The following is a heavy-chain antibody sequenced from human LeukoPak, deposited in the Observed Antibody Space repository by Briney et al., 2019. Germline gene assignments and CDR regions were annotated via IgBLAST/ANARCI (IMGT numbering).Heavy chain of an antibody. CDR2: ISGSGGST. J-gene: IGHJ5*02. CDR3: AKASSSWPRGWFDP. CDR1: GFXFSSYA. D-gene: IGHD6-13*01. Sequence: GGSLRLSCGASGFXFSSYAISWVRQAPGKGLEWISAISGSGGSTYYADSVKGRFTISRDNSKNTLYLQMNSLIAEDTAVYYCAKASSSWPRGWFDPWGQGTLVTVSS. V-gene: IGHV3-23*01.